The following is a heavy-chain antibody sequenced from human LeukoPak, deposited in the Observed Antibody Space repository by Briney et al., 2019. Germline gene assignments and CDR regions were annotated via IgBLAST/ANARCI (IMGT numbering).Heavy chain of an antibody. Sequence: PGGSLRLSCAASGFTFSSYAMSWVRQAPGKGLEWVSAISGSGGSTYYADSVKGRFTISRDNSKNTLYLQMNSLRAEDTAVYYCATAYCAGDCFLYYFQHWGQGTLVTVSS. J-gene: IGHJ1*01. CDR3: ATAYCAGDCFLYYFQH. D-gene: IGHD2-21*02. V-gene: IGHV3-23*01. CDR1: GFTFSSYA. CDR2: ISGSGGST.